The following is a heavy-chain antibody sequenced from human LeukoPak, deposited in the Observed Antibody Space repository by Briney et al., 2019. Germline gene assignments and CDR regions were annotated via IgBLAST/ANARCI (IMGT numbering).Heavy chain of an antibody. CDR1: GFTFSSYA. CDR2: ISYDGSNK. V-gene: IGHV3-30-3*01. J-gene: IGHJ4*02. Sequence: GGSLRLSCAASGFTFSSYAMHWVRQAPGKGLERVAGISYDGSNKYYADSVKGRFTISRDNSKNTLYLQMNSLRPEDTAVYYCARDPGYSYGNSNSSFDYWGQGTLVTVSS. D-gene: IGHD5-18*01. CDR3: ARDPGYSYGNSNSSFDY.